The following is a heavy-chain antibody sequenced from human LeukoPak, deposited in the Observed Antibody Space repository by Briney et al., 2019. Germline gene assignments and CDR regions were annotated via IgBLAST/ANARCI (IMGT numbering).Heavy chain of an antibody. CDR1: GGSFSGYY. V-gene: IGHV4-34*01. Sequence: PSETLSLTCAVYGGSFSGYYWSWIRQPPGKGLEWIGEINHSGSTNYNPSLKSRVTISVDTSKNQFSLKLSSVTAADTAVYYCAREGTTLWNYFDSWGQGTLVTVSS. CDR2: INHSGST. D-gene: IGHD4-11*01. CDR3: AREGTTLWNYFDS. J-gene: IGHJ4*02.